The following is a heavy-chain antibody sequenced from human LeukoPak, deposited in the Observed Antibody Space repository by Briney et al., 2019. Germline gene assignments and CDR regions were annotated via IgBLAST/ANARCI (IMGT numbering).Heavy chain of an antibody. D-gene: IGHD2-15*01. CDR3: ARVAPYDY. V-gene: IGHV3-30-3*01. CDR1: GFTFSSYA. J-gene: IGHJ4*02. CDR2: ISYDGSNK. Sequence: PGRSLRLSCAASGFTFSSYAMHWVRQAPGKGLKWVAVISYDGSNKYYADSVKGRFTISRDNSKNTLYLQMNSLRAEDTAVYYCARVAPYDYWGQGTLVTVSS.